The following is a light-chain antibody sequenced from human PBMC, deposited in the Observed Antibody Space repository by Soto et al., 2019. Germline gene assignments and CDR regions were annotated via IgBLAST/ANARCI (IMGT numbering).Light chain of an antibody. CDR2: DAS. Sequence: EIVLTQSPATLSLSPGERATLSCRASQSVRTYLAWYQQKPGQAPRLLIYDASNRAIGIPARFGGSGSGTDFILTISSLEPEDFAVYYCQQRSNWPPTGLSFGGGTKVEIK. CDR1: QSVRTY. J-gene: IGKJ4*01. V-gene: IGKV3-11*01. CDR3: QQRSNWPPTGLS.